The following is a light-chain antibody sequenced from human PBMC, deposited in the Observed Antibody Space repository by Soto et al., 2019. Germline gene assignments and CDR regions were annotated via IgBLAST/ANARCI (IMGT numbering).Light chain of an antibody. CDR1: QLISSW. CDR3: QQASTCPFT. V-gene: IGKV1-12*01. Sequence: DIQMTQSPSSLAASVGDRVTITCRASQLISSWLVWYQQKPGHAPKLLIYAASNFQSGVPSTFGVSASGTEFTLAISSLQPEDFATYYCQQASTCPFTFGGGTEVQIK. CDR2: AAS. J-gene: IGKJ4*01.